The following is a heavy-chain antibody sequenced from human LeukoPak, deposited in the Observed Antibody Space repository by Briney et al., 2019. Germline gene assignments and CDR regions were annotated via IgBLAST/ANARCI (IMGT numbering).Heavy chain of an antibody. CDR3: TRRTTGTSFDY. V-gene: IGHV3-66*01. J-gene: IGHJ4*02. CDR2: IYSGGTT. CDR1: GFTVSSNY. Sequence: GGSLRLSCAASGFTVSSNYMSWVRQAPGKGLEWVSVIYSGGTTYYADSVKGRFTISRDNSKNTLYLQMNSLRADDTAVYYCTRRTTGTSFDYWGQGTLVTVSS. D-gene: IGHD1-1*01.